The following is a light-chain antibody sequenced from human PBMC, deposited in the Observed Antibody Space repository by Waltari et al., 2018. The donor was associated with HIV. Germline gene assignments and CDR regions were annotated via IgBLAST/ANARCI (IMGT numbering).Light chain of an antibody. CDR3: SSYVVNSTPYV. Sequence: QSALTQPASVSGSPAQSITISCPGTSTDVGRSDSVSWYQHHPGKAPKLVIYEVTNRPSGISNRFSGSKSGNTASLTISGLQAEDEVDYYCSSYVVNSTPYVFGSGTKVTVL. V-gene: IGLV2-14*01. CDR1: STDVGRSDS. CDR2: EVT. J-gene: IGLJ1*01.